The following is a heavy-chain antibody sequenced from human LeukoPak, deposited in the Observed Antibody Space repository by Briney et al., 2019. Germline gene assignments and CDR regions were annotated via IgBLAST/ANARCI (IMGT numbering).Heavy chain of an antibody. D-gene: IGHD3-16*01. CDR2: ISSGSNYK. J-gene: IGHJ6*02. V-gene: IGHV3-21*01. CDR3: TRSSLRDGMDV. Sequence: GGSLRLSCAASGFTLSDHYIDWVRQAPGKGLEWVASISSGSNYKYYAASVEGRFTISRDNAMNSLSLRMDSLRGEDTAVYYCTRSSLRDGMDVWGPGTTVNVSS. CDR1: GFTLSDHY.